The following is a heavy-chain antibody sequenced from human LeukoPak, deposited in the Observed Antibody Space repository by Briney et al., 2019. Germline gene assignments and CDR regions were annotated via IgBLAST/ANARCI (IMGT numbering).Heavy chain of an antibody. D-gene: IGHD3-22*01. CDR2: IIPIFGTA. CDR3: ARVGYYDSSGYYDY. J-gene: IGHJ4*02. V-gene: IGHV1-69*13. Sequence: SVKFSCKASGGTFSSYAISWVRQAPGQGLEWMGGIIPIFGTANYAQKFQGRVTITADESTSTAYMELSSLRSEDTAVYYCARVGYYDSSGYYDYWGQGTLVTVSS. CDR1: GGTFSSYA.